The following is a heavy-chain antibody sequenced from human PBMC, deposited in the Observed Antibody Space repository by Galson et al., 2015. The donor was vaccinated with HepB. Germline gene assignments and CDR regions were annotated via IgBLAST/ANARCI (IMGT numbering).Heavy chain of an antibody. D-gene: IGHD6-19*01. CDR2: IYSGGAT. CDR1: GFTVRTSF. Sequence: SLRLSCAASGFTVRTSFMSWVRQAPGKGLEWVSEIYSGGATYYADSVKGRFTISRDNSKNTLFLQMNSLRVEDTAVYYCARGYSSGWYYYYGLDVWGQGTTVSVSS. CDR3: ARGYSSGWYYYYGLDV. V-gene: IGHV3-66*01. J-gene: IGHJ6*02.